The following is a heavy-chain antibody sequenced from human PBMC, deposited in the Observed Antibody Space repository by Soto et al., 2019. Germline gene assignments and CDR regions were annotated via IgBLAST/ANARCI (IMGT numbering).Heavy chain of an antibody. CDR1: GYTFTSFG. J-gene: IGHJ4*02. CDR2: ITTDKGKT. CDR3: ATRSPAFAY. V-gene: IGHV1-18*01. Sequence: AQLVQSGPEVKKPGASVKVSCKNSGYTFTSFGISWLRKAPGQGLEWMGWITTDKGKTNYAQKFQGRGTMTTDTSTSTAYMELRSLRSDDTAVYYCATRSPAFAYWGQGTLVTVSS. D-gene: IGHD3-16*02.